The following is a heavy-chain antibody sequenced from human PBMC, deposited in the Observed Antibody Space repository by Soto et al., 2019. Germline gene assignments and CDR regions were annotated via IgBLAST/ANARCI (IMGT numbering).Heavy chain of an antibody. D-gene: IGHD6-19*01. CDR1: GYTFTSYA. CDR3: ARAVAVPADFDY. J-gene: IGHJ4*02. Sequence: ASVKVSCKASGYTFTSYAMHWVRQAPGQRLEWMGWINAGNGNTKYSQKFQGRVTITRGTSASTAYMELSSLRSEDTAVYYCARAVAVPADFDYWGQGALVTVSS. V-gene: IGHV1-3*01. CDR2: INAGNGNT.